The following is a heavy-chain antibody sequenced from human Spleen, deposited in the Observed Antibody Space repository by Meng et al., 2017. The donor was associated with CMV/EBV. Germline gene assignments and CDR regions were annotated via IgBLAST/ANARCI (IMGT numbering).Heavy chain of an antibody. CDR1: SVYSGSYY. Sequence: SVYSGSYYWSWRRQPPGKGLEWIGYIYYSGNTNYNPSLKSRVTISLDTSKNQFSLKLRSVTAADTAVYYCARDTAFNSTGYYYPWFDPRGQGTLVTVSS. D-gene: IGHD3-22*01. V-gene: IGHV4-61*01. CDR3: ARDTAFNSTGYYYPWFDP. CDR2: IYYSGNT. J-gene: IGHJ5*02.